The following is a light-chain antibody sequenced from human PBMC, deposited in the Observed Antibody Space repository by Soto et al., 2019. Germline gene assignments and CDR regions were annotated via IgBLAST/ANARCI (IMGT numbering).Light chain of an antibody. CDR1: QSVRSN. CDR3: QQYDTWPRT. V-gene: IGKV3-15*01. J-gene: IGKJ1*01. CDR2: GAS. Sequence: EIVMTQSPATLSVSPGERATLSCRASQSVRSNVAWYQQKPGQAPSLLIYGASTRATGIPARFSGSGSGTEFTLTVSSLQSEDFAVYYCQQYDTWPRTFGQGTMVEIK.